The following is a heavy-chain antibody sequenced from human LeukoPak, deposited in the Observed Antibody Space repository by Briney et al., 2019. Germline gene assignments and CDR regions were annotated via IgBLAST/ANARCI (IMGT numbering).Heavy chain of an antibody. J-gene: IGHJ4*02. V-gene: IGHV4/OR15-8*01. CDR3: ARSHDHLWGNYPDY. CDR2: IHHDGRI. D-gene: IGHD3-16*02. Sequence: PSETLSLTCDVSGGSIDSTNWWNWVRQPPGKGLEWIGEIHHDGRINYNPSLKSRVALSVDKSKNQFSLRLNSVTAADTAMYYCARSHDHLWGNYPDYWGQGTLVTVSS. CDR1: GGSIDSTNW.